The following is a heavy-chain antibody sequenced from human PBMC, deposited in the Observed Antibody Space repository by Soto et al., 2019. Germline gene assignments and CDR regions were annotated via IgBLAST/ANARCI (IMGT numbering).Heavy chain of an antibody. J-gene: IGHJ6*02. Sequence: QVQLVESGGGVVQPGRSLRLSCAASGFTFSSYGMHWVRQAPGKGLEWVAVIWYDGSNKYYADSVKGRFTISRDNSKNTLYLQMNSLRAEDTAVYYCARDQRVVGATTHYYYYYGMDDWGQGTTVTVSS. CDR2: IWYDGSNK. V-gene: IGHV3-33*01. CDR1: GFTFSSYG. CDR3: ARDQRVVGATTHYYYYYGMDD. D-gene: IGHD1-26*01.